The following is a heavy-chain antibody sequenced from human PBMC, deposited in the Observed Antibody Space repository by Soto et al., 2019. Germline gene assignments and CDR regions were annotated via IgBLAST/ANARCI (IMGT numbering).Heavy chain of an antibody. D-gene: IGHD6-13*01. Sequence: GGFLRLSCAASGFTFSSYAMSWVRQAPGKGLEWVSAISGSGGSTYYADSVKGRFTISRDNSKNTLYLQMNSLRAEDTAVYYCAKDLRAAGGWHWFDPWGQGTLVTVSS. CDR1: GFTFSSYA. V-gene: IGHV3-23*01. CDR2: ISGSGGST. J-gene: IGHJ5*02. CDR3: AKDLRAAGGWHWFDP.